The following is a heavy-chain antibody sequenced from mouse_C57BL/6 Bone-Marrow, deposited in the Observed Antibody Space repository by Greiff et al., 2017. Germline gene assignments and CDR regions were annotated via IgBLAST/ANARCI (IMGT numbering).Heavy chain of an antibody. CDR3: AREDGSSSYYAMDY. CDR1: GFSLTSYG. Sequence: VQLQQSGPGLVQPSQSLSITCTVSGFSLTSYGVHWVRQSPGKGLEWLGVIWSGGCTDYNAAFISRLSISKDNSKSQVFFKMNRLQADDTAIYYCAREDGSSSYYAMDYWGQGTSVTVSS. J-gene: IGHJ4*01. V-gene: IGHV2-2*01. D-gene: IGHD1-1*01. CDR2: IWSGGCT.